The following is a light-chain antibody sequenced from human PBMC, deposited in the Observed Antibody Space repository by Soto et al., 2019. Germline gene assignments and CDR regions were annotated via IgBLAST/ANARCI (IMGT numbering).Light chain of an antibody. CDR1: SSDIGRYNI. V-gene: IGLV2-23*01. Sequence: QSALTQPASVSGSPGQSITISCTGTSSDIGRYNIVSWYQQHPGKAPKLMFCERTKRPSGVSNRFSCSKSGNTSSLTISGLQAEDEADYCCCSYAGRSTYVFGTGTKLTVL. J-gene: IGLJ1*01. CDR2: ERT. CDR3: CSYAGRSTYV.